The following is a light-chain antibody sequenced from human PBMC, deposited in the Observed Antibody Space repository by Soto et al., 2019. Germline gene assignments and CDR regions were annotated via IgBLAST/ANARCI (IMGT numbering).Light chain of an antibody. CDR2: DAS. Sequence: DFQMTQSPSTLSASVGDRVTITCRASQNIRSRLAWFQQKPGKAPKLLIYDASSLESGGPQRVSGSGSGTEITLTISSLQTDEFSTYYWQQYHSYWTFGQGTKVE. V-gene: IGKV1-5*01. CDR3: QQYHSYWT. J-gene: IGKJ1*01. CDR1: QNIRSR.